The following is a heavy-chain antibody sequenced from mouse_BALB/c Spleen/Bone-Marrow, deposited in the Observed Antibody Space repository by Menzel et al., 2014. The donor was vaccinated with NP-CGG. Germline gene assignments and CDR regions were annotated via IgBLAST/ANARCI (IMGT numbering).Heavy chain of an antibody. CDR1: GFTFSDYY. D-gene: IGHD1-2*01. Sequence: DVMLVESGGGLVQPGGSLKLSCATSGFTFSDYYMYWVRQTPEKRLEWVAYISNGGGSTYYPYTVKGRFTISRDNAKNTLYLQMSRLKSEDTAMYYCARGGDSLLRLRSMDYWGQGTSVTVSS. J-gene: IGHJ4*01. CDR2: ISNGGGST. CDR3: ARGGDSLLRLRSMDY. V-gene: IGHV5-12*02.